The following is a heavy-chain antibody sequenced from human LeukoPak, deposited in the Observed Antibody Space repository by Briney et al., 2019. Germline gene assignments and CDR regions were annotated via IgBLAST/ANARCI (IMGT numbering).Heavy chain of an antibody. Sequence: GSLRLSCAASGFTVSSTYMSWVRQAPGKVLEWVSIIYSAGSTYYADSVKGRFTISRDNSKNTLYLQMNSLRAEDTAVYYCAKGHCTNGICWLDWGQGTLVTVSS. J-gene: IGHJ4*02. V-gene: IGHV3-53*01. CDR1: GFTVSSTY. CDR3: AKGHCTNGICWLD. CDR2: IYSAGST. D-gene: IGHD2-8*01.